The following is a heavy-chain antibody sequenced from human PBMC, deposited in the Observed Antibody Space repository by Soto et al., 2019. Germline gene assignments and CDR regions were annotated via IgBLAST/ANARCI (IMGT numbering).Heavy chain of an antibody. J-gene: IGHJ4*02. V-gene: IGHV3-23*01. CDR2: IRGGGDP. D-gene: IGHD3-3*01. CDR3: AKGRNPILRFKELLLYFVY. Sequence: HPGGSLRLSCEASGFTFNNYAMNWVRQAPGKGLEWVSGIRGGGDPYYADSVKGRFNISRDNSKNTLYLQMNSLRVEDTAVYYCAKGRNPILRFKELLLYFVYWGRGTLVTVYS. CDR1: GFTFNNYA.